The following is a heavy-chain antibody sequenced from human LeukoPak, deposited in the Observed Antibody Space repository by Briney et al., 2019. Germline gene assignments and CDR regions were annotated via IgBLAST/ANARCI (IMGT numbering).Heavy chain of an antibody. CDR2: VHYSGST. CDR3: ARDGRSDYYYDSSGNFYY. V-gene: IGHV4-39*07. CDR1: GRSISSISYY. J-gene: IGHJ4*02. D-gene: IGHD3-22*01. Sequence: SETLALTCTVSGRSISSISYYWGWIRQPPGKGLEWIGSVHYSGSTYYNPSLKSRVTISVETSKNQFSLKLSSVTAADTAVYYCARDGRSDYYYDSSGNFYYWGQGTLVTDSS.